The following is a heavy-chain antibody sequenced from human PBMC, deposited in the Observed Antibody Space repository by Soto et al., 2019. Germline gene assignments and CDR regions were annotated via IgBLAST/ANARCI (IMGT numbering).Heavy chain of an antibody. J-gene: IGHJ4*02. CDR1: GFTFENYA. CDR2: ISWNRGTI. CDR3: AKDKLYSNFEYYFDD. V-gene: IGHV3-9*01. Sequence: EVHLVESGGGLVQPGRSLRLSCAASGFTFENYAMHWVRQAPGKGLEWVSGISWNRGTIGYADSVKGRFTISRDNAKNSLYLEMNSLRAEDTALYYCAKDKLYSNFEYYFDDWGQGTLVTVSS. D-gene: IGHD4-4*01.